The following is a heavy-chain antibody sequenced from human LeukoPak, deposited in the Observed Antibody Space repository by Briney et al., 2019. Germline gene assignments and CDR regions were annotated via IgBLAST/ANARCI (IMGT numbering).Heavy chain of an antibody. Sequence: SETLSLTCTVSGGSISSSSDYCGWIRQPPGKGLEWIGSIYYSGSTYYNPSLKSRVTISVDTSKNQFSLKLSSVTAADTAVYYCAGETYYYDSSGYYYPWYFDYWGQGTLVTVSS. CDR2: IYYSGST. CDR1: GGSISSSSDY. V-gene: IGHV4-39*01. J-gene: IGHJ4*02. D-gene: IGHD3-22*01. CDR3: AGETYYYDSSGYYYPWYFDY.